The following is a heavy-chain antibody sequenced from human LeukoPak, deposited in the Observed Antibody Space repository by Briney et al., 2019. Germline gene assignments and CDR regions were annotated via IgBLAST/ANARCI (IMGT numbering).Heavy chain of an antibody. Sequence: PGGSLRLSCAKSGFNFNNYGMHWVREPPGKGLEWVALIQPDGIDTYYADSVKGRFTVFRDNSKSTLYLQLNSLTPDDTAIYYCAKRDRTTEFDYWGQGTLVTVSS. CDR1: GFNFNNYG. D-gene: IGHD1-1*01. V-gene: IGHV3-30*02. CDR2: IQPDGIDT. J-gene: IGHJ4*02. CDR3: AKRDRTTEFDY.